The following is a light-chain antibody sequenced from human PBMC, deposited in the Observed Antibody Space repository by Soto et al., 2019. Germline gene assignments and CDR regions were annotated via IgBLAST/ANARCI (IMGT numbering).Light chain of an antibody. CDR3: QQRSNWPT. CDR2: DAS. CDR1: QSVSSY. J-gene: IGKJ5*01. Sequence: DSVLTQSQATLSVSPGARSTLGCRASQSVSSYLAWYQQKPCQAPRTLLYDASNRATGIPARFSGSGSGTDFTLTISSLEPEAFAVYHCQQRSNWPTFGQGTRLEI. V-gene: IGKV3-11*01.